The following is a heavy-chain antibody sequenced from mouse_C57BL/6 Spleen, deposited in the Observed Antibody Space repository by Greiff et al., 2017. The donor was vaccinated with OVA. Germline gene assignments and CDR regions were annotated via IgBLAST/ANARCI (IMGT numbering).Heavy chain of an antibody. J-gene: IGHJ3*01. Sequence: VKLKESGPGLVAPSQSLSITCTVSGFSFTSYAISWVRQPPGKGLEWLGVIWTGGGTNYNSAPNSRLSISKDNSKSQVFLKMNSLQTEDTARYYCARNGEDGSSWFADWGQGTLVTVSA. CDR2: IWTGGGT. D-gene: IGHD2-3*01. CDR1: GFSFTSYA. CDR3: ARNGEDGSSWFAD. V-gene: IGHV2-9-1*01.